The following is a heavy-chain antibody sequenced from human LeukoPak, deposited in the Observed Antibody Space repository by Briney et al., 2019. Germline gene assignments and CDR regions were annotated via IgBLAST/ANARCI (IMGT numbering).Heavy chain of an antibody. CDR3: ARDQDGVYYDSSGYDY. V-gene: IGHV3-30-3*01. J-gene: IGHJ4*02. Sequence: PGGSLRLSCAASGFTFSSYAMHWVRQAPGKGLEWVAVISYDGSNKYYADSVKGRFTISRDNSKNTLYLQMNSLRAEDTAVYYCARDQDGVYYDSSGYDYWGQGTLVTVSS. D-gene: IGHD3-22*01. CDR2: ISYDGSNK. CDR1: GFTFSSYA.